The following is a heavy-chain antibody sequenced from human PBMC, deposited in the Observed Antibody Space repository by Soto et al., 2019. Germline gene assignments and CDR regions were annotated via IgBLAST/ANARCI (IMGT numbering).Heavy chain of an antibody. D-gene: IGHD3-3*01. CDR3: VKLAGGGFWSGYRYFDYFDY. V-gene: IGHV3-64D*08. CDR1: GFTFSSYA. CDR2: ISSNGGST. J-gene: IGHJ4*02. Sequence: GGSLRLSCSASGFTFSSYAMHWVRQAPGKGLEYVSAISSNGGSTYYADSVKGRFTISRDNSKNTLYLQMSSLRAEDTAVYYCVKLAGGGFWSGYRYFDYFDYWGQGTLVTVSS.